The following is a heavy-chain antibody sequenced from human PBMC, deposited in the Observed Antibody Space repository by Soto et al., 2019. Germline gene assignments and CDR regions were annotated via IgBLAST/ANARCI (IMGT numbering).Heavy chain of an antibody. V-gene: IGHV4-39*01. CDR3: ARHVDNYYDSSGYYFDY. CDR2: IYYSGST. D-gene: IGHD3-22*01. CDR1: GGSISSSSYY. Sequence: QLQLQESGPGLVKPSETLSLTCTVSGGSISSSSYYWGWIRQPPGKGLEWIGSIYYSGSTYYNPSLKSRVTISVDTSKNQFSLKLSSVTAADTAVYYCARHVDNYYDSSGYYFDYWGQGTLVTVSS. J-gene: IGHJ4*02.